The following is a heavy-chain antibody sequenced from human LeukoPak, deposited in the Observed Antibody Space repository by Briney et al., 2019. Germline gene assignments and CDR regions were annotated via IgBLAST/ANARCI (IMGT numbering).Heavy chain of an antibody. D-gene: IGHD1-26*01. V-gene: IGHV4-4*07. Sequence: SETLSLNCTVSGGSISSYYWTWIRQPAGKGLEWIGRFYSTGSTNYNPSLKSRVTMSVDTSKNQFSLKLSSVTAADTAVYYCARDQYSGSLDYWGPGNLCSVSS. J-gene: IGHJ4*02. CDR1: GGSISSYY. CDR2: FYSTGST. CDR3: ARDQYSGSLDY.